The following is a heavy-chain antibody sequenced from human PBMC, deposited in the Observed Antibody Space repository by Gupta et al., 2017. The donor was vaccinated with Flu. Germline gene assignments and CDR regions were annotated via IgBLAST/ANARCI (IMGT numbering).Heavy chain of an antibody. D-gene: IGHD6-13*01. V-gene: IGHV4-34*01. CDR2: INHSGST. CDR1: GGSFSGYY. Sequence: QQWGAGLLKPSETLSLTCAVYGGSFSGYYWSWIRQPPGKGLEWIGEINHSGSTNYNPSLKSRVTISVDTSKNQFSLKLSSVTAADTAVYYCARSWNWYSSSCPLDYWGQGTLVTVSS. CDR3: ARSWNWYSSSCPLDY. J-gene: IGHJ4*02.